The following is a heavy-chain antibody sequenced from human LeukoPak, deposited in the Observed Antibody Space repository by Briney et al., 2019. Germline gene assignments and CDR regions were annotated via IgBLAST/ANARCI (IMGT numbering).Heavy chain of an antibody. Sequence: GGSLRLSCAASGFTFSSYWMHWVRQAPGKGLVWVSHINSDGSSTSYADSVKGRFTISRDNAKNTLYVQMNSLRAEDTAVYYCVRDRRDSFDYWGQGTLVTVSS. V-gene: IGHV3-74*01. J-gene: IGHJ4*02. CDR3: VRDRRDSFDY. CDR1: GFTFSSYW. CDR2: INSDGSST. D-gene: IGHD5-24*01.